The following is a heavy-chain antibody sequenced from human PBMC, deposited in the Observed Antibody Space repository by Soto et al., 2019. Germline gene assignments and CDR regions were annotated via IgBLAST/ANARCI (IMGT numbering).Heavy chain of an antibody. V-gene: IGHV4-30-2*05. Sequence: PSETLSLTCAVSGGSISSGGYSWSWIRQPPGKGLEWIGYIYHSGSTYYNPSLKSRVTISVDRSKNQFSLKLSSVTAADTAVYYCAREVLYYDSSGYFFGVTIDYWGQGTLVTVSS. CDR3: AREVLYYDSSGYFFGVTIDY. D-gene: IGHD3-22*01. CDR1: GGSISSGGYS. CDR2: IYHSGST. J-gene: IGHJ4*02.